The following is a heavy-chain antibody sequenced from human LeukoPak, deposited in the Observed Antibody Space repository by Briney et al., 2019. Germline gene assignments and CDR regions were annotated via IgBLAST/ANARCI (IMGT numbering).Heavy chain of an antibody. V-gene: IGHV3-23*01. D-gene: IGHD3-10*01. J-gene: IGHJ4*02. Sequence: GALRLSCAASGFTFSSYALSWVRQAPGKGLEWVSAISGSGGSTYYADSVKGRFTISRDNSKNTLYLQMNSLRAEDTAVYYCAKDLYYYGSGSYRNFDYWGQGTLVTVSS. CDR3: AKDLYYYGSGSYRNFDY. CDR1: GFTFSSYA. CDR2: ISGSGGST.